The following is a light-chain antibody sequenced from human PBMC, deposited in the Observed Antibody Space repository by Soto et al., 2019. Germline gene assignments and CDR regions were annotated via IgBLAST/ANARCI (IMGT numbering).Light chain of an antibody. CDR2: AAS. CDR1: QSISTY. Sequence: DIQMTQSPSSLSASVGDRVTITCRASQSISTYLNWYQQKAGLAPKLLIYAASSLQSGVPSRFSGSVSGTDFTLNISSLQPDDFVTYYCQQTYSTPPTFGQGTKVEIK. V-gene: IGKV1-39*01. J-gene: IGKJ1*01. CDR3: QQTYSTPPT.